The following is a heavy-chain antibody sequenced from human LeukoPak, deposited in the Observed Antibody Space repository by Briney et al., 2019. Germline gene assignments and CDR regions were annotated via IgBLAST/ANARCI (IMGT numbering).Heavy chain of an antibody. CDR2: ISYDGSNK. CDR3: ATTGRYYFDY. D-gene: IGHD1-1*01. J-gene: IGHJ4*02. V-gene: IGHV3-30*03. CDR1: GFSFSNYW. Sequence: AGGSLTLSCAASGFSFSNYWMSWVRQAPGKGLEWVAVISYDGSNKYYADSVKGRFTISRDNSKNTLYLQMNSLRAEDTAVYYCATTGRYYFDYWGQGTLVTVSS.